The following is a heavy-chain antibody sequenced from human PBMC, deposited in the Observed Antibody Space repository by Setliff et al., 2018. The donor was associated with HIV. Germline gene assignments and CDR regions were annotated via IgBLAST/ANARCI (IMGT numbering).Heavy chain of an antibody. CDR2: INPSGGST. CDR1: GYTFTSYY. Sequence: GASVKVSCKASGYTFTSYYMHWVRQAPGQGLEWMGIINPSGGSTGYAQKFQGRVTMTRDTSTSTVYMELSSLRSEDTAVYYCARDRPNYGDSSMNDAFDYWGQGTLVTVSS. CDR3: ARDRPNYGDSSMNDAFDY. D-gene: IGHD3-22*01. V-gene: IGHV1-46*01. J-gene: IGHJ4*02.